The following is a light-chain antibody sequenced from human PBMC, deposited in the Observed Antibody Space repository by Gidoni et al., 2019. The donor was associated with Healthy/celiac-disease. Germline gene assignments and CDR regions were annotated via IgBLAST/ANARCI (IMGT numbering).Light chain of an antibody. CDR2: EVS. J-gene: IGLJ3*02. CDR3: SSYTSSSTLGV. Sequence: QSALTQPASVSGSPGQSITISCAGTSSDVGGYNSVSWYQQHPGKAPQLMIYEVSNRPSGLPDRFSGSKSGNTASLTISGLQAEDEADYYCSSYTSSSTLGVFGGGTKLTVL. V-gene: IGLV2-14*01. CDR1: SSDVGGYNS.